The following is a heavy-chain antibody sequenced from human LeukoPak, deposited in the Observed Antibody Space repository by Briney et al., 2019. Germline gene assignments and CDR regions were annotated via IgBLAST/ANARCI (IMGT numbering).Heavy chain of an antibody. J-gene: IGHJ4*02. CDR2: VNPNDGAR. Sequence: ASVKVSCKASGYPFSTYWLHWVRQAPGQGLEWMGFVNPNDGARIYAQKFQGRITMTRDTSTNTVFMELSSLRSEDTAVYYCAXXXXXXXXXXXXXXXYWGQGTLVTVSS. CDR3: AXXXXXXXXXXXXXXXY. CDR1: GYPFSTYW. V-gene: IGHV1-46*01.